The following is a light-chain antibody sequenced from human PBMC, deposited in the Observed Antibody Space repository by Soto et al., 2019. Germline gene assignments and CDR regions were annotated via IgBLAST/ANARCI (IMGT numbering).Light chain of an antibody. Sequence: QSSLTQPRSVSGSPGQSVTISCTGTSSDVGGYNYVSWYQRHPGKAPKLIISDVTKRPSGVPDRFPGSKSGNTASLTISGLQAEDEADYDCCSYAGSDILIFGGGTQLTVL. CDR2: DVT. J-gene: IGLJ2*01. V-gene: IGLV2-11*01. CDR3: CSYAGSDILI. CDR1: SSDVGGYNY.